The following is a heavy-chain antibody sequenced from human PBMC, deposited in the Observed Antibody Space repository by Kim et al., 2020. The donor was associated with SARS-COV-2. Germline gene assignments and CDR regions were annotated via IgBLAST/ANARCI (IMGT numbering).Heavy chain of an antibody. CDR3: VRDYFDY. V-gene: IGHV3-74*01. CDR2: SDGGYT. J-gene: IGHJ4*02. Sequence: SDGGYTRYACSGKGRFTISTDNAKNTVHLQMKSLRAEDTAVEYCVRDYFDYGGQGTLVTVSS.